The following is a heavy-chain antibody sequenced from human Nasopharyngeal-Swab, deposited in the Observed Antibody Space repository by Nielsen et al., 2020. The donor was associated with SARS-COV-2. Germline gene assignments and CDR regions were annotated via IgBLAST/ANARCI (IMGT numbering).Heavy chain of an antibody. J-gene: IGHJ4*02. CDR3: ARADAYSNYRSLDY. CDR2: ISSSSSYI. CDR1: GFTFSSYS. V-gene: IGHV3-21*01. Sequence: GGSLRLSCAASGFTFSSYSMNWVRQAPGKGLEWVSSISSSSSYIYYADSVKGRFTISRDNAKNSLYLQMDSLRAEDTAVFYCARADAYSNYRSLDYWGQGTLVTVSS. D-gene: IGHD4-11*01.